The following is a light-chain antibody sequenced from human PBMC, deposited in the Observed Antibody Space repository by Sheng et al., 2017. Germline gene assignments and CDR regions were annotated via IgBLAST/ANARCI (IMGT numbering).Light chain of an antibody. Sequence: EIVLTQSPGTLSLSPGDGATLSCRASQSISSSYVAWYQQTPGQAPRLLIYGASSRATGIPDRFSGSGSGTDFTLNISGLEPEDFAVYSCQQRRSWPLTFGGGTKVEIK. CDR3: QQRRSWPLT. CDR2: GAS. J-gene: IGKJ4*01. V-gene: IGKV3D-20*02. CDR1: QSISSSY.